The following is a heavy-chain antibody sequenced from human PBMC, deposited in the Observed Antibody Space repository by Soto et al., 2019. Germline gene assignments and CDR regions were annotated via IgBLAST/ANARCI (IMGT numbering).Heavy chain of an antibody. CDR2: IYSGGST. CDR3: ARDTVTSYYYYYMDV. J-gene: IGHJ6*03. CDR1: GFTVSSNY. Sequence: GGSLRLSCAASGFTVSSNYMSWVRLAPGKGLEWVSVIYSGGSTYYADSVKGRFTISRDNSKNTLYLQMNSLRAEDTAVYYCARDTVTSYYYYYMDVWGKGTTVTVSS. V-gene: IGHV3-66*01. D-gene: IGHD4-17*01.